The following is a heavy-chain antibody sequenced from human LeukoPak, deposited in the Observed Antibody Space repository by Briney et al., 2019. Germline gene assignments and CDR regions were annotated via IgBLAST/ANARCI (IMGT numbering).Heavy chain of an antibody. J-gene: IGHJ6*03. Sequence: SETLSLTCTVSGASISIYYCSWIRQPPGKGLEWIGYIYYSGSTNYNPSLKSRVTISVDTSKNQFSLKLSSVTAADTAVYYCARGRSSSWSGDYMDVWGKGTTVTVSS. CDR2: IYYSGST. D-gene: IGHD6-13*01. CDR1: GASISIYY. V-gene: IGHV4-59*01. CDR3: ARGRSSSWSGDYMDV.